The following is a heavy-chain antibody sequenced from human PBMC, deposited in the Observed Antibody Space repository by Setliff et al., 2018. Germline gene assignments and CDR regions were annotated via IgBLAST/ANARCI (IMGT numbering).Heavy chain of an antibody. J-gene: IGHJ6*03. V-gene: IGHV1-69*05. D-gene: IGHD2-8*02. CDR3: ATERGLVVSATDYYYYMDV. CDR2: INPIFGTA. CDR1: GGTLSNSA. Sequence: SVKVSCKASGGTLSNSAINWVRQAPGQGLEWMGGINPIFGTADYTQNFQGRPTITTDESTSTAYMQLSSLRSEDTAIYYCATERGLVVSATDYYYYMDVWGKGTTVTVSS.